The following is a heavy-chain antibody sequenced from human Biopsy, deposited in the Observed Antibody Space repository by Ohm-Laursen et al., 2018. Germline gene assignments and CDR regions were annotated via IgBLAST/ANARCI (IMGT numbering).Heavy chain of an antibody. V-gene: IGHV4-38-2*01. J-gene: IGHJ6*02. CDR3: ARVAGGYAYYYGMDV. Sequence: GTLSLTCAVSGYSVTNDYYWGWIRQPPGKGLEWVGNIYYDGITYYNPSLKSRVAMSVDTSKNQFSLRLTSVTATDTAVYYCARVAGGYAYYYGMDVWGQGTTVIVSS. D-gene: IGHD5-12*01. CDR1: GYSVTNDYY. CDR2: IYYDGIT.